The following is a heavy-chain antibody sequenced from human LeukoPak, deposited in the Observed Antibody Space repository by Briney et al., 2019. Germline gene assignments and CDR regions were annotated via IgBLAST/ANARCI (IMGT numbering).Heavy chain of an antibody. Sequence: SETLSLTCAVYGGSFSGYYWSWIRQPPGKGLEWIGEINHSGSTNYNPSLKSRVTISVDTSKNQFSLKLSSVTAADTAAYYCARGSVKSDAFDIWGQGTMVTVSS. CDR2: INHSGST. CDR1: GGSFSGYY. J-gene: IGHJ3*02. CDR3: ARGSVKSDAFDI. V-gene: IGHV4-34*01.